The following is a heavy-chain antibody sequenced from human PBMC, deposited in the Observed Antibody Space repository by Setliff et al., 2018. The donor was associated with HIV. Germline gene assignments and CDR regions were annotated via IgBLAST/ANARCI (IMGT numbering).Heavy chain of an antibody. CDR3: ARDRLQWLASHAFDL. J-gene: IGHJ3*01. V-gene: IGHV3-30*02. D-gene: IGHD6-19*01. Sequence: GGSLRLSCAASGFTFSNYGMNWVRQAPGKGLEWVAFIRYDGSYKYYADSVKGRFTISRDNSKNTLYLQMNSLRAEDTAVYYCARDRLQWLASHAFDLWGQGTMVTVSS. CDR2: IRYDGSYK. CDR1: GFTFSNYG.